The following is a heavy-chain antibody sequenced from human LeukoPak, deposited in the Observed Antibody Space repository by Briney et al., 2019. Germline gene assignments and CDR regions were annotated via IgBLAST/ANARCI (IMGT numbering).Heavy chain of an antibody. CDR3: ARDFDYGDYDY. CDR2: IIPILGIA. D-gene: IGHD4-17*01. V-gene: IGHV1-69*04. Sequence: SCAASGFTFSSYGMHWVRQAPGKGLEWMGRIIPILGIANYAQKFQGRVTITADKSTSTAYMELSSLRSEDTAVYYCARDFDYGDYDYWGQGTLVTVSS. CDR1: GFTFSSYG. J-gene: IGHJ4*02.